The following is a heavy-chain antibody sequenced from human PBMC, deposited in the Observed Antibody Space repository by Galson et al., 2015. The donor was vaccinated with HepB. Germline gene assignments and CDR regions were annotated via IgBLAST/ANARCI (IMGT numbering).Heavy chain of an antibody. CDR3: AKDQAYYDTRGYYRYFFDY. CDR2: ISWDGGTT. J-gene: IGHJ4*02. V-gene: IGHV3-43*01. D-gene: IGHD3-22*01. Sequence: SLRLSCAASGFTFDDYTMHWVRQAPGKGQEWVSLISWDGGTTYYADSVKGRFTISRDNRRNSLYLQMNSLRSEDTALYYCAKDQAYYDTRGYYRYFFDYWGQGTLVTVSS. CDR1: GFTFDDYT.